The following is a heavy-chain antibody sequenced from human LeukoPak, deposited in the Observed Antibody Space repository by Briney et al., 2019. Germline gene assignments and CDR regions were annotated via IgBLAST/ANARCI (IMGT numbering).Heavy chain of an antibody. CDR2: IYYAGSS. CDR3: GRPAPAVSGWGRALDV. J-gene: IGHJ3*01. Sequence: PSETLSLTCTVSGASIKNYYWSWIRQPPGKGLEWIANIYYAGSSNYNPSLKSRVSISIDRSRNQFSLRMNSVTAADSAVYYCGRPAPAVSGWGRALDVWGHGTMVTVAS. V-gene: IGHV4-59*08. D-gene: IGHD6-19*01. CDR1: GASIKNYY.